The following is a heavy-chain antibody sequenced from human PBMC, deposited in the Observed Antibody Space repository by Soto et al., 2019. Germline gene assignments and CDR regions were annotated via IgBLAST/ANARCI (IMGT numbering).Heavy chain of an antibody. D-gene: IGHD3-22*01. J-gene: IGHJ6*02. CDR2: IYYSGST. CDR1: GGSISSGDYY. Sequence: SETLSLTCIVSGGSISSGDYYWSWIRQPPGKGLEWIGYIYYSGSTNYNPSLKSRVTISVDTSKNQFSLKLSSVTAADTAVYYCAREYYYDSSGPEPYYYYGMDVWGQGTTVTVSS. CDR3: AREYYYDSSGPEPYYYYGMDV. V-gene: IGHV4-61*08.